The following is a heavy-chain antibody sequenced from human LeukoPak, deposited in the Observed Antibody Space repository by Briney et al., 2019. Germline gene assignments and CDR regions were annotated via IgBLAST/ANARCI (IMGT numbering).Heavy chain of an antibody. V-gene: IGHV1-69*13. Sequence: SVKVSCKASGGTFSSYAISWVRQAPGQGLEWMGGIIPIFGTANYAQKFQGRATITADESTSTAYMELSSLRSEDTAVYYCASGTYYYGSVGAFDPWGQGTLVTVSS. CDR1: GGTFSSYA. CDR2: IIPIFGTA. CDR3: ASGTYYYGSVGAFDP. J-gene: IGHJ5*02. D-gene: IGHD3-10*01.